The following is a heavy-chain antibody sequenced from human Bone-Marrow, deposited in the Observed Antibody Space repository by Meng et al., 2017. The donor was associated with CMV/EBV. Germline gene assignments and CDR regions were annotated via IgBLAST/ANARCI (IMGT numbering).Heavy chain of an antibody. CDR1: GYTFTNYA. J-gene: IGHJ4*02. V-gene: IGHV1-3*02. D-gene: IGHD3-10*01. CDR2: SNAGNGNT. Sequence: VKVSCKASGYTFTNYAIHWVRQTPGQRLEWMGWSNAGNGNTISSQEFQGRVTIARDTSASKAYMDLSSLRSEDTAVYYCARSKHREVRGNFDYWGQGTLVTVSS. CDR3: ARSKHREVRGNFDY.